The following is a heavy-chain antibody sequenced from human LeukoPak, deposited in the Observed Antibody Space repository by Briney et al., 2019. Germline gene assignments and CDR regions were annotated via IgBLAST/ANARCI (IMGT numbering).Heavy chain of an antibody. V-gene: IGHV3-23*01. D-gene: IGHD4-17*01. Sequence: GGSLRLSCAASGFTFSTFAMSWVRQAPGKGLEWVSGISGNGGNTYYADSVKGRFTISRDNSKNTLYLQMDSLRVEDTAVYYCAKEVLDYEIPYWYFDLWGRGTLVTVSS. CDR1: GFTFSTFA. CDR2: ISGNGGNT. J-gene: IGHJ2*01. CDR3: AKEVLDYEIPYWYFDL.